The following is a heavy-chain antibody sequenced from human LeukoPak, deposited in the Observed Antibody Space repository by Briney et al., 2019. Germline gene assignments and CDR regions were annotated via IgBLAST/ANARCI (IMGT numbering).Heavy chain of an antibody. Sequence: SETLSLTCTVSGGSISSYYWSWIRQPPGKGLEWIGYIYYSGSTNYNPSLKSRVTISVDTSKNQFSLKLSSVTAADTAVYYCARVGEEYCSSTSCYSNYYYYMDVWGKGTTVTVSS. D-gene: IGHD2-2*01. V-gene: IGHV4-59*01. J-gene: IGHJ6*03. CDR2: IYYSGST. CDR1: GGSISSYY. CDR3: ARVGEEYCSSTSCYSNYYYYMDV.